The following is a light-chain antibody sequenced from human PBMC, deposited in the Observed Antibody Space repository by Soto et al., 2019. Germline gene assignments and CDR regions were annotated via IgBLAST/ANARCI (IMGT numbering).Light chain of an antibody. J-gene: IGLJ1*01. CDR3: SPNTSSSTYV. CDR1: SSDVGGSNY. V-gene: IGLV2-14*03. Sequence: QSALTQPASVSGSPGQSITISCTGTSSDVGGSNYVSWYQQHPGKAPKLIIFDVSHRPSGFSNRFSGSKSGNTASLTISGLQAEDEADYYCSPNTSSSTYVFGTGTKLTVL. CDR2: DVS.